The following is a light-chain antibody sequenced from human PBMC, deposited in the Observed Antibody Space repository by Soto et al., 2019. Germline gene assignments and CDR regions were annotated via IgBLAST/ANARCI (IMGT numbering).Light chain of an antibody. CDR1: QSVSNSY. CDR3: QQYGGSPWT. Sequence: EIVLTQSPGTLSLSPGERATLSCRASQSVSNSYLAWYQQKPGQAPRHLIYGASSKATGIPDRFSGSGSGTDFALTISRLEPEDFAVYHCQQYGGSPWTFGQGTKVEIK. J-gene: IGKJ1*01. V-gene: IGKV3-20*01. CDR2: GAS.